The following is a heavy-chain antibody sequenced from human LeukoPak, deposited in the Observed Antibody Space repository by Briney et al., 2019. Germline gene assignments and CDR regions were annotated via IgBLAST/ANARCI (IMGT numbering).Heavy chain of an antibody. Sequence: NSGGSLRLSCAASGFTFSSYGMNWVRQAPGKGLEWVSSISSSSSYIYYADSVKGRFTISRDNAKNSLYLQMNSLRAEDTAVYYCARDGTILTGSLYYYYGMDVWGQGTTVTVSS. CDR1: GFTFSSYG. D-gene: IGHD3-9*01. CDR2: ISSSSSYI. V-gene: IGHV3-21*01. CDR3: ARDGTILTGSLYYYYGMDV. J-gene: IGHJ6*02.